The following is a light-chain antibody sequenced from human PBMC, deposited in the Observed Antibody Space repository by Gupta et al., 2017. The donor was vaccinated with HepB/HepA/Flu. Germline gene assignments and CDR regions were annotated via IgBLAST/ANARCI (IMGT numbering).Light chain of an antibody. CDR3: AAWDDSRSGVV. CDR2: RNN. J-gene: IGLJ2*01. Sequence: QSVLTQPPSASGTPGQRVTISCSGSSSNIGSNYVYWYQQLPGTAPKLLIYRNNQRPAWVPDRFSGSKSGTSASLAISGLRSEDEDDYYCAAWDDSRSGVVFGGGTKMT. CDR1: SSNIGSNY. V-gene: IGLV1-47*01.